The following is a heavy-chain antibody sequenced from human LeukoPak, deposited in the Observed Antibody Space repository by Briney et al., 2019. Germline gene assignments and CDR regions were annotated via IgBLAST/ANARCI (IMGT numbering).Heavy chain of an antibody. V-gene: IGHV1-18*01. J-gene: IGHJ4*02. D-gene: IGHD3-22*01. Sequence: ASVNVSCKASGYTFTNYHIAWVRQAPGQGLEWMGWVSTNDGNTVYAQRLQGRVTMTTDTSTSVAYMELRSLTSDDTAVYYCTRAPPGMTMMTDYWGQGTLVTVPS. CDR1: GYTFTNYH. CDR2: VSTNDGNT. CDR3: TRAPPGMTMMTDY.